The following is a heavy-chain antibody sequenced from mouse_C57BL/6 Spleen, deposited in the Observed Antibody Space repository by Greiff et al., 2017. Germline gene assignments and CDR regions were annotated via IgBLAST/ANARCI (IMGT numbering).Heavy chain of an antibody. Sequence: QVQLKESGAELVKPGASVKISCKASGYAFSSYWMNWVKQRPGKGLEWIGQIYPGDGDTNYNGKFKGKATLTADKSSSTAYMQLSSLTSEDSAVYFCARWDYDVWYFDVWGTGTTVTVSS. CDR2: IYPGDGDT. CDR1: GYAFSSYW. CDR3: ARWDYDVWYFDV. J-gene: IGHJ1*03. V-gene: IGHV1-80*01. D-gene: IGHD2-4*01.